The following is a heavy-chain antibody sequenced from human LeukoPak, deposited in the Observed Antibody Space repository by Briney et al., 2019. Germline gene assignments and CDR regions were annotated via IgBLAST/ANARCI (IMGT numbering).Heavy chain of an antibody. CDR1: GFTFSSHA. Sequence: RGSLRLSCAASGFTFSSHAMHWVRQAPGKGLEWVAVVSYDGTFTSYSDSVKGRFTISRDNSKNTLYLQLSSLRAEDTAAYYCARELTATGPARKFDHWGQGTLVTVSS. CDR2: VSYDGTFT. CDR3: ARELTATGPARKFDH. V-gene: IGHV3-30-3*01. D-gene: IGHD3-9*01. J-gene: IGHJ4*02.